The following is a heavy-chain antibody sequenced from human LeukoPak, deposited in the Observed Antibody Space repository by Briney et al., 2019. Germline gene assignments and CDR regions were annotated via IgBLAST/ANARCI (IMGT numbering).Heavy chain of an antibody. V-gene: IGHV3-30*18. Sequence: GRSLRLSCAASGFTFSTYGMHWVRQAPGRGLEWAAVISYDGSEKYYPDSVKGRFTISRDNSRNTVFLQMNSLRAEDTAVYYCAKEQNSGWRDFDYWGQGTLVTVSS. D-gene: IGHD6-19*01. J-gene: IGHJ4*02. CDR2: ISYDGSEK. CDR1: GFTFSTYG. CDR3: AKEQNSGWRDFDY.